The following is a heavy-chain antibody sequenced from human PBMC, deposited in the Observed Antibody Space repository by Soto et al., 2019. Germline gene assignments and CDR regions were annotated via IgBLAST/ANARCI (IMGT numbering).Heavy chain of an antibody. CDR3: AEMSSVNYYVPVFS. CDR2: ISSSGNTI. Sequence: QVQLVESGGGLVQTSGSLRIACVASGFTFSDYYMSWVRQAPGKGLEWVSYISSSGNTIYYADSVKGRFTISRDNAKNSVYLQMNSLRAEATALYICAEMSSVNYYVPVFSWAQGTLVTVSS. J-gene: IGHJ4*02. CDR1: GFTFSDYY. V-gene: IGHV3-11*01. D-gene: IGHD3-22*01.